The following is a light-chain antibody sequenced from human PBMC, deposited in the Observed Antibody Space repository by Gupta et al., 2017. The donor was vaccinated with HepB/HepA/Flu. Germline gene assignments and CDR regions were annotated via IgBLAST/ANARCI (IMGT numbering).Light chain of an antibody. CDR3: QQSYSTPSVP. CDR2: AAS. CDR1: QSISSY. Sequence: DIQMTQSPSSLSASVGDRVTITCRASQSISSYLNWYQQKPGKAPKLLIYAASSLQSGVPSRFSGSGSGTDFTLTISSLQPEDFATYYCQQSYSTPSVPFGQGTQLEIK. V-gene: IGKV1-39*01. J-gene: IGKJ5*01.